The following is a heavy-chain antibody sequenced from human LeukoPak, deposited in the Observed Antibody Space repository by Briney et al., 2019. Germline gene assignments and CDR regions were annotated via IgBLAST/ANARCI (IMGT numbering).Heavy chain of an antibody. CDR1: GFTFNSYA. CDR3: ARAGGVVGGSSLAY. CDR2: ISTNGGNT. J-gene: IGHJ4*02. D-gene: IGHD1-26*01. V-gene: IGHV3-64*01. Sequence: GGSLRLSCAASGFTFNSYAMHWVRQAPGKGLEYLAAISTNGGNTYYASSVKGRFIISRDNSKNTLYLQMGSLRAEDMAVYYCARAGGVVGGSSLAYWGQGTLVTVSS.